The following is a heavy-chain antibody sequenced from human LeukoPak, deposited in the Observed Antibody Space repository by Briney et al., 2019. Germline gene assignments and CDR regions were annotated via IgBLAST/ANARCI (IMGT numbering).Heavy chain of an antibody. V-gene: IGHV1-2*02. Sequence: ASVTVSCKASGYTFTDYYVHWVRQAPGQGLEGMGWMNPNSGGTNYAQRFQGRVTMTRDTSISTAYMELTRLRFDDTAVFYCATSRGGTSFDYWGQGTLVTVSS. CDR2: MNPNSGGT. CDR1: GYTFTDYY. CDR3: ATSRGGTSFDY. D-gene: IGHD2-2*01. J-gene: IGHJ4*02.